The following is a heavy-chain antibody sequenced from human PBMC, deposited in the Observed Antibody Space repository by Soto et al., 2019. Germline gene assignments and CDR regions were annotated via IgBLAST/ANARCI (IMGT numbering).Heavy chain of an antibody. CDR2: ISYDGSNK. D-gene: IGHD5-12*01. CDR3: AKDLALRWLQLVLDY. V-gene: IGHV3-30*18. J-gene: IGHJ4*02. Sequence: QVQLVESGGGVVQPGRSLRLSCAASGFTFSSYGMHWVRQAPGKGLEWVAVISYDGSNKYYADSVKGRFTISRDNSKNTLYLQMNSLRAEDTAVYYCAKDLALRWLQLVLDYWGQGTLVTVSS. CDR1: GFTFSSYG.